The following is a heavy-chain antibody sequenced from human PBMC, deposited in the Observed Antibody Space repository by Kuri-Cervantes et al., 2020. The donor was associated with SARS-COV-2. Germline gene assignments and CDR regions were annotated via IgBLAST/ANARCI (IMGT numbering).Heavy chain of an antibody. Sequence: GGSLRLSCAASGFTFSTYWMNWVRQAPGKGLEWVANINQDYSEKYYVDSVKGRFTISRDNAKNSLFLQMNSLRAEDTAVYYCARDSADFWSGPSDYWGQGTLVTVSS. J-gene: IGHJ4*02. V-gene: IGHV3-7*01. CDR1: GFTFSTYW. CDR3: ARDSADFWSGPSDY. CDR2: INQDYSEK. D-gene: IGHD3-3*01.